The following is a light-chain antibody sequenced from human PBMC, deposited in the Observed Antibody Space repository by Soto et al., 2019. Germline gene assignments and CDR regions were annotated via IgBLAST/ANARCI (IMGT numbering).Light chain of an antibody. J-gene: IGLJ2*01. CDR1: SSNLGSGFD. CDR2: YND. Sequence: QSVLTQPPSVSGAPGQRVTISCTGSSSNLGSGFDVQWYQQLPGTAPKLLIYYNDNRPSGVPDRFSGSKSGTSASLAITGLQADDEADYYCQSYDSSLSGHVVFGGGTKLIVL. CDR3: QSYDSSLSGHVV. V-gene: IGLV1-40*01.